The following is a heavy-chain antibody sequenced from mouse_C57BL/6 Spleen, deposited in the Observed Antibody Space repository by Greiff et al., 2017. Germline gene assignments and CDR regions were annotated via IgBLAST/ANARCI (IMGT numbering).Heavy chain of an antibody. J-gene: IGHJ3*01. Sequence: EVKLMESGGGLVQPGGSLKLSCAASGFTFSDYYMYWVRQTPEKRLEWVAYISNGGGSTYYPDTVKGRFTISRDNAKNTLYLQMSRLKSEDTAMYYCARQGGTHYSNYAWFAYWGQGTLVTVSA. V-gene: IGHV5-12*01. CDR2: ISNGGGST. CDR3: ARQGGTHYSNYAWFAY. D-gene: IGHD2-5*01. CDR1: GFTFSDYY.